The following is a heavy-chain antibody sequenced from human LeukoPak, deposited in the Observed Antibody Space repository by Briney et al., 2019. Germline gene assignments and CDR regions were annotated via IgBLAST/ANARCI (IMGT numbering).Heavy chain of an antibody. CDR1: GYTFTGYY. Sequence: ASVKVSCKASGYTFTGYYMHWVRQAPGQGLEWMGWINPNSGGTNYAQKFQGRVTMTRDTSISTAYMELSRLRSDDTAVYYCARDQGAGTDRFWMNYYYGIDVWGQGTTVTVSS. CDR3: ARDQGAGTDRFWMNYYYGIDV. CDR2: INPNSGGT. V-gene: IGHV1-2*02. D-gene: IGHD6-13*01. J-gene: IGHJ6*02.